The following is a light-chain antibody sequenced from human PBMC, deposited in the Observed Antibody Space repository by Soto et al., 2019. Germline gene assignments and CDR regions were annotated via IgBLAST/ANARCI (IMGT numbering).Light chain of an antibody. CDR2: DAS. J-gene: IGKJ5*01. CDR1: QSVSSY. CDR3: QQRSNWPA. Sequence: EMVLTQSPATLSLSPGERATLSCRASQSVSSYLAWYQQKPCHAPRLLIYDASNMATGIPARFSGSGSGTDVALNISSLEPEDFAVYYCQQRSNWPAFGQGTRLEIK. V-gene: IGKV3-11*01.